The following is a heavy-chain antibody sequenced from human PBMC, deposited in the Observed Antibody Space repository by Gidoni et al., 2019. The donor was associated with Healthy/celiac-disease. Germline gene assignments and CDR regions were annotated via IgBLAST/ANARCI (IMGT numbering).Heavy chain of an antibody. D-gene: IGHD3-22*01. J-gene: IGHJ3*02. CDR2: ISGSGGST. V-gene: IGHV3-23*01. Sequence: EVQLLESGGGLVQPGGSLRLSCAASGFTFSSYAMSWVRQAPGKGLEWVSAISGSGGSTYYADSVKGRFTISRDNSKNTLYLQMNSLRAEDTAVYYCAKDRPYYDSSGFHDAFDIWGQGTMVTVSS. CDR1: GFTFSSYA. CDR3: AKDRPYYDSSGFHDAFDI.